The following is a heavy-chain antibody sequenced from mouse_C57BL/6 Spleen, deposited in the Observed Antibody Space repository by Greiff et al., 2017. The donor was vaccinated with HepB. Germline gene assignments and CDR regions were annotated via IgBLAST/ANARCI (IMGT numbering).Heavy chain of an antibody. CDR3: ARRKWYFDV. CDR2: IDPSDSYT. Sequence: QVQLQQPGAELVMPGASVKLSCKASGYTFTSYCMHWVKQRPGQGLEWIGEIDPSDSYTNYNQKFKGKSTLTVDKSASTAYMQLSSLTSEDSAVYYCARRKWYFDVWGTGTTVTVSS. CDR1: GYTFTSYC. V-gene: IGHV1-69*01. J-gene: IGHJ1*03.